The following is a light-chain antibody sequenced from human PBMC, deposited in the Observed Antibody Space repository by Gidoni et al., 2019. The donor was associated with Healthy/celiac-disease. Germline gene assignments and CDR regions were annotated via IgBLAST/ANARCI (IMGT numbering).Light chain of an antibody. J-gene: IGLJ2*01. V-gene: IGLV2-14*01. CDR1: SSDVGGYKY. Sequence: ALTQPASVSGPPGQSITISCTGTSSDVGGYKYVSWYQQHPGKAPKLMIYEVNNRPSGVSNRFSGSKSGNTASLTISGLQAEDEADYYCSSYTSSSTLVFGGGTKLTVL. CDR2: EVN. CDR3: SSYTSSSTLV.